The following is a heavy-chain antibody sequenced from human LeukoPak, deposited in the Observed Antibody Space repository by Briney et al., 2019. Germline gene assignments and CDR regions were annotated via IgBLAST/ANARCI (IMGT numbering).Heavy chain of an antibody. Sequence: ASVKVSCKASGYSFSSYVIHWLRRAPGQRLEWMGWIKVGNGDTKYSQKFQGRVTIARDTSANTAYMELSSLRSEETATYYCAKDRGGTGDFDYWGQGTLVTVSS. CDR3: AKDRGGTGDFDY. CDR2: IKVGNGDT. D-gene: IGHD1-1*01. V-gene: IGHV1-3*01. CDR1: GYSFSSYV. J-gene: IGHJ4*02.